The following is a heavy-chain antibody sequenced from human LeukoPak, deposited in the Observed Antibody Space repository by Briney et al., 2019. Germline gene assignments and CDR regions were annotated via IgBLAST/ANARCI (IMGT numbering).Heavy chain of an antibody. D-gene: IGHD6-13*01. Sequence: PGGSLRLSCAASGFTFSSYWMSWVRQAPGKGLEWVANIKQDGSEKYYVDSVKGRFTISRDNAKNSLYLQMNSLRAEDTAVYYCARDLGYSSSWSQPFDCWGQGTLVTVSS. CDR3: ARDLGYSSSWSQPFDC. CDR1: GFTFSSYW. V-gene: IGHV3-7*01. CDR2: IKQDGSEK. J-gene: IGHJ4*02.